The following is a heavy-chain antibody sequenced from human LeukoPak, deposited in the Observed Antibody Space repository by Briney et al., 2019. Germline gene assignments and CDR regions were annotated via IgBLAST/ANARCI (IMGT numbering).Heavy chain of an antibody. D-gene: IGHD6-13*01. CDR3: AKDSQRLVRRLDY. CDR1: GFTFSSYA. V-gene: IGHV3-23*01. J-gene: IGHJ4*02. CDR2: ISGSGGST. Sequence: PGGSLRLSCAASGFTFSSYAMSWVRQTPGKGLEWVSAISGSGGSTYYADSVKGRFTISRDNSKNTLYLQMNSLRAEDTAVYYCAKDSQRLVRRLDYWGQGTLVTVSS.